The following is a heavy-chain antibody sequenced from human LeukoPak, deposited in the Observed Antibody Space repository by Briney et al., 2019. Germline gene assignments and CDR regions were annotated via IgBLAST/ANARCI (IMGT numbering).Heavy chain of an antibody. Sequence: ASVKVSCKASGYTFTSYGISWVRQAPGQGLEWMGWINPNSGGTNYAQKFQGRVTMTRDTSISTAYMELSRLRSDDTAVYYCARAVRDYDFWSGYYVYYYYYYMDVWGKGTTVTISS. D-gene: IGHD3-3*01. CDR2: INPNSGGT. CDR3: ARAVRDYDFWSGYYVYYYYYYMDV. J-gene: IGHJ6*03. V-gene: IGHV1-2*02. CDR1: GYTFTSYG.